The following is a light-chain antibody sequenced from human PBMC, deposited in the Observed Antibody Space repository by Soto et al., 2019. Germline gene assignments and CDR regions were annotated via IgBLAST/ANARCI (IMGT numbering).Light chain of an antibody. CDR2: GAS. CDR1: QSISSY. Sequence: DIQMTQSPSSLSASVGDRVTITCRASQSISSYLNWYQQKLGKAPKPLIYGASRLQSGVPSRFSGSGYGTDFTLIISSLQPEDFATYYCQQSYSTPWTFGQGTKVEIK. CDR3: QQSYSTPWT. J-gene: IGKJ1*01. V-gene: IGKV1-39*01.